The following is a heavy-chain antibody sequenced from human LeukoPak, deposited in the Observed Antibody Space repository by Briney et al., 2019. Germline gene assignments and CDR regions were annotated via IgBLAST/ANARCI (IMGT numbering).Heavy chain of an antibody. V-gene: IGHV4-4*07. CDR1: GDSIRSYY. J-gene: IGHJ5*02. CDR2: IYASGST. Sequence: SETLSLTCTVSGDSIRSYYWSWIRQPAGKALEWIGRIYASGSTNYDPSLKSRLTISADTSKNQFSLNLTSVTAADTAVYYCARGHRVRGVLSWFDPWGQGTLVTVSS. D-gene: IGHD3-10*01. CDR3: ARGHRVRGVLSWFDP.